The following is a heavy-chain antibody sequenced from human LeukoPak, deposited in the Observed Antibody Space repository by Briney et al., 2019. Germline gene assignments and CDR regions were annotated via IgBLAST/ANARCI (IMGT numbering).Heavy chain of an antibody. V-gene: IGHV4-34*01. J-gene: IGHJ1*01. CDR1: GGPFSGYY. D-gene: IGHD2-15*01. Sequence: LSXXCAVYGGPFSGYYWSWFRQPPGKGPEWIGEVNHSGSANNNPSLDSGVTMSVELYKNQLSLKQRYVNAADTAVFYCAGXRXSGXCGGGSCYWADLWGPGTLVSVSS. CDR2: VNHSGSA. CDR3: AGXRXSGXCGGGSCYWADL.